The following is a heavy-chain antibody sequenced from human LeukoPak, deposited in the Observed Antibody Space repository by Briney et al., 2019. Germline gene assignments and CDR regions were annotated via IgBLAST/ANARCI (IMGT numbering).Heavy chain of an antibody. CDR3: TARGGDFDY. J-gene: IGHJ4*02. V-gene: IGHV3-15*01. CDR2: MKAKTDGGSL. D-gene: IGHD4-23*01. Sequence: GGSLRLSCAASGFTFSDASMTWVRQAPGKGLEWVGHMKAKTDGGSLGYAAPVKGRFTISRDDSKNTLYLQMSSLKTEDTGVYYCTARGGDFDYWGQGTLVTVSS. CDR1: GFTFSDAS.